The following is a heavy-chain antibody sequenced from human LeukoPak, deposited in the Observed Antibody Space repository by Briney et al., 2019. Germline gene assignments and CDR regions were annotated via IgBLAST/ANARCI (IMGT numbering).Heavy chain of an antibody. V-gene: IGHV1-8*01. CDR1: GYTFTSYD. Sequence: ASVKVSCKASGYTFTSYDINWVRQATGQGLEWMGWMNTNSGNTGYAQKFQGRVTMTRNTSISTAYMELSSLRSEDTAVYYCARAMPITMVRGYGMDVWGQGTTVTASS. J-gene: IGHJ6*02. D-gene: IGHD3-10*01. CDR3: ARAMPITMVRGYGMDV. CDR2: MNTNSGNT.